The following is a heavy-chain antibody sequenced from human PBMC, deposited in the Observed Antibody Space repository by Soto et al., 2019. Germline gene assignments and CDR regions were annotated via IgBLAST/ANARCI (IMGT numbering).Heavy chain of an antibody. CDR1: GFTFSTYG. V-gene: IGHV3-30*18. CDR3: AKDAPTFCTNGVCQFPPIDC. D-gene: IGHD2-8*01. CDR2: ISYDGTNK. Sequence: QVQLVESEGGVVQPGRSLRLSCAASGFTFSTYGMHWVRQAPGRGLEWVAVISYDGTNKYYADSVKGRFTISRDNSKSTLYLQMNSLRAEDTAAYYCAKDAPTFCTNGVCQFPPIDCWGQGTLVTVSS. J-gene: IGHJ4*02.